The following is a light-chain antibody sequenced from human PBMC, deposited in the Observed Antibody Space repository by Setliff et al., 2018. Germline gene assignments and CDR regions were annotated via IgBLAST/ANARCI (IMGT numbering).Light chain of an antibody. Sequence: QSVLSQPPSASGTPGQRVIISCSGNRFNIGGNDVFWYQQLPGTAPKVVIYTTNQRPSGVPERFSGSKSGTSASLAISWVRSEDEADYHCAAWDDSLRSVVFGGGT. J-gene: IGLJ2*01. CDR3: AAWDDSLRSVV. CDR2: TTN. V-gene: IGLV1-47*01. CDR1: RFNIGGND.